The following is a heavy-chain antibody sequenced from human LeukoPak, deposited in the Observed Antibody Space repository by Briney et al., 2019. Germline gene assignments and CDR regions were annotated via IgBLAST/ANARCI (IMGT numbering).Heavy chain of an antibody. V-gene: IGHV1-69*01. J-gene: IGHJ6*02. CDR2: IIPIFGTA. D-gene: IGHD3-10*01. CDR3: ARSSNYYGSGSEGMDV. Sequence: SVKVSCKASGGTFISYAISWVRQAPGQGLEWMGGIIPIFGTANYAQKFQGRVTITADESTSTAYMELSSLRSEDTAVYYCARSSNYYGSGSEGMDVWGQGTTVTVSS. CDR1: GGTFISYA.